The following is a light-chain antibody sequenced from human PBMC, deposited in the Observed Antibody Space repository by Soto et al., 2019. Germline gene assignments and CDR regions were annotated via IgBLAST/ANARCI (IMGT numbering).Light chain of an antibody. Sequence: QSALTQPASVSGSPGQSITISCTGTSSDIGAYNFVSWYQQHPGKAPKLMLYDVSNRPSGVSNRFSGSKSGNTASLTISGLQAEDEADYYCSSYTSSSTLGVFGTGTKVTVL. V-gene: IGLV2-14*03. CDR3: SSYTSSSTLGV. J-gene: IGLJ1*01. CDR1: SSDIGAYNF. CDR2: DVS.